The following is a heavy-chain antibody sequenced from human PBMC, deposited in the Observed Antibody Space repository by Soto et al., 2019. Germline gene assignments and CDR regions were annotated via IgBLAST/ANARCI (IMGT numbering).Heavy chain of an antibody. V-gene: IGHV3-74*01. CDR2: IKGDGDGA. CDR1: GFIFSNNW. Sequence: PGGSLRLSCVASGFIFSNNWMHWVRQAPGKGLLWVSRIKGDGDGARYAESVKGRFTISRDNSKNTLFLQMNSLRADDTALYYCVREDAENRGLGALDMWGPGTMVTVS. D-gene: IGHD3-22*01. CDR3: VREDAENRGLGALDM. J-gene: IGHJ3*02.